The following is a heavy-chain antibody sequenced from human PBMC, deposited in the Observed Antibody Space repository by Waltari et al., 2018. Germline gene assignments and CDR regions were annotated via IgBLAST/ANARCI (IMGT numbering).Heavy chain of an antibody. D-gene: IGHD3-22*01. V-gene: IGHV4-39*07. CDR3: ASVPLYYYDSSGYS. CDR2: IYYSGST. CDR1: GGSNSSSSYY. J-gene: IGHJ4*02. Sequence: QLQLQESGPGLVKPSETLSLTCTVSGGSNSSSSYYWGWIRQPPGKGLEWIGSIYYSGSTYYNPSLKSRVTISVDTSKNQFSLKLSSVTAADTAVYYCASVPLYYYDSSGYSWGQGTLVTVSS.